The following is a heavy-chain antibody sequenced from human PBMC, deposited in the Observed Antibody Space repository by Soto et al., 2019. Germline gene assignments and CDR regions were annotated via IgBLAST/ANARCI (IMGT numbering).Heavy chain of an antibody. CDR3: ARETYGDYVGYFDP. CDR2: IYYSGST. V-gene: IGHV4-59*12. Sequence: SETLSITCTDAGGSISSYYWSQIRQPPGKGLEWIGYIYYSGSTNYNPSLKSRVTISVDRSKNQFSLKVRSVTAADTAVYYCARETYGDYVGYFDPWGQGIQVTVS. J-gene: IGHJ5*02. CDR1: GGSISSYY. D-gene: IGHD4-17*01.